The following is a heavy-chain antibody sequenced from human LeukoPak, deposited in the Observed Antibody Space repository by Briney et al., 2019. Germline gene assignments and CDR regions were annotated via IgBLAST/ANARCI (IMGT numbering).Heavy chain of an antibody. Sequence: GGPLRLSCAASGFTFSSYAMHWVRQAPGKGLEWVAVISYDGSNKYYADSVKGRFTISRDNSKNTLYLQMNSLRVEDTAVYYCMGGAGWLVDYWGQGTQVTVSS. CDR3: MGGAGWLVDY. CDR1: GFTFSSYA. J-gene: IGHJ4*02. D-gene: IGHD2-15*01. CDR2: ISYDGSNK. V-gene: IGHV3-30-3*01.